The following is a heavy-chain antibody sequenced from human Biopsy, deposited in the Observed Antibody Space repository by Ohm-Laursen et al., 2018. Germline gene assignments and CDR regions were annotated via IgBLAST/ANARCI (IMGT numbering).Heavy chain of an antibody. CDR3: AKDWTSQYYYDTMDDY. Sequence: SLRLSCAASGFNFDTYAMSWVRQAPGRGLECVSIISPSSAYTYYGDSVKGRFTISRGNSRNILYLQMNSLRAEDTAIYYCAKDWTSQYYYDTMDDYWGQGTLVTVSS. V-gene: IGHV3-23*01. D-gene: IGHD3-22*01. CDR2: ISPSSAYT. CDR1: GFNFDTYA. J-gene: IGHJ4*02.